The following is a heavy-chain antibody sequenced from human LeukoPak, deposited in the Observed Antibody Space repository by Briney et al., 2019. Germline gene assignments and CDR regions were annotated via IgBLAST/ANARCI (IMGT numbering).Heavy chain of an antibody. CDR3: ARGRTIFGVITHLFDY. D-gene: IGHD3-3*01. J-gene: IGHJ4*02. CDR1: GYTFTGYY. CDR2: INPNSGGT. Sequence: ASVKVSCKASGYTFTGYYMHWVRQAPGQGLEWMGWINPNSGGTNYAQKFQGRVTMTRDTSISTAYMELSRLRPDDTAVYYCARGRTIFGVITHLFDYWGQGTLVTVSS. V-gene: IGHV1-2*02.